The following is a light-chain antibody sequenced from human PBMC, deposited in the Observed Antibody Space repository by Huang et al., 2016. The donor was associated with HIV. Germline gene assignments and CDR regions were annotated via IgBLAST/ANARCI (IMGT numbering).Light chain of an antibody. CDR1: QSVQSN. Sequence: EILLTQSPAILSVSPGESATLSCRASQSVQSNLAWFQQQPGLAPGLLISGASARAANISARFSGSGSGTGFTLTIGSVQSEDFAVYYCQQYISWPVTFGPGTKVEIK. CDR2: GAS. J-gene: IGKJ1*01. CDR3: QQYISWPVT. V-gene: IGKV3-15*01.